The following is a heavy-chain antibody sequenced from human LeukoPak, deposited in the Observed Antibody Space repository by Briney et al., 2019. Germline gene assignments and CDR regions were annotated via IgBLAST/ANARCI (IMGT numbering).Heavy chain of an antibody. J-gene: IGHJ3*02. CDR2: IKQDGSEK. D-gene: IGHD1-7*01. Sequence: GGSLRLSCAASGFTFSNYAMSWVRQAPGKGLEWVANIKQDGSEKYYVDSVKGRFTISRDNAKNSLYLQMNSLRAEDTAVYYCARIRYNWNYQYAFDIWGQGTMVTVSS. V-gene: IGHV3-7*01. CDR1: GFTFSNYA. CDR3: ARIRYNWNYQYAFDI.